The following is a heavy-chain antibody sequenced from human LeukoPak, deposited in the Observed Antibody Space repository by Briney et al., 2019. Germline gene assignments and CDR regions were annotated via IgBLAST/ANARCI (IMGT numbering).Heavy chain of an antibody. V-gene: IGHV6-1*01. CDR3: ASPPGRITMVRGVSDI. Sequence: SQTLSLTCAISGDSVSSNSAAWNWIRQSPSRGLEWLGRTYYRSKWYNDYAVSVKSRITINPDTSKNQFSLQLNSVTPEDTAVYYCASPPGRITMVRGVSDIWGQGTMVTVSS. CDR1: GDSVSSNSAA. CDR2: TYYRSKWYN. D-gene: IGHD3-10*01. J-gene: IGHJ3*02.